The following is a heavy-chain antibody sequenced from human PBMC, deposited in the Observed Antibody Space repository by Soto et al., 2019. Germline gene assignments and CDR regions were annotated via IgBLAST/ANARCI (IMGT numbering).Heavy chain of an antibody. V-gene: IGHV3-64D*06. CDR1: GFTFSSYA. D-gene: IGHD6-13*01. Sequence: GGSLRLSCSASGFTFSSYAMHWVRQAPGKGLEYVSAISSNGGSTYYADSVKGRFTISRDNSKNTLYLQMSSLRAEDTAVYYCVKGFSPDPGIAAAGDYWGQGTLVTVSS. CDR3: VKGFSPDPGIAAAGDY. J-gene: IGHJ4*02. CDR2: ISSNGGST.